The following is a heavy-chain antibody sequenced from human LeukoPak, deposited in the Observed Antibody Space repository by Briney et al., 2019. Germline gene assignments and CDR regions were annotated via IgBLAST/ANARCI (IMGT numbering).Heavy chain of an antibody. CDR2: ISYDGSNK. Sequence: PGGSLRLSCAASGFTFSSYGMHWVRQAPGKGLEWVAVISYDGSNKYYADSVKGRFTISRDNSKNTLYLQMNSLRAEDTAVYYCAKGSSIAARGGGDYWGQGTLVTVSS. D-gene: IGHD6-6*01. CDR1: GFTFSSYG. V-gene: IGHV3-30*18. CDR3: AKGSSIAARGGGDY. J-gene: IGHJ4*02.